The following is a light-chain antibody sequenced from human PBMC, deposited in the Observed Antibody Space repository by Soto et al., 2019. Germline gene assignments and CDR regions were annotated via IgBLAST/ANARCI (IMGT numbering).Light chain of an antibody. CDR1: SSNIGSNY. Sequence: QSVLTQPPSASGTPGQRVTISCSGSSSNIGSNYVSWYQHLPGTAPTLLIYRNNQRPSGVPDRFSGSKSGTSASLAISGLRSEDETAYYCAAWDDSLSGVVFGGGTKLTVL. J-gene: IGLJ2*01. CDR3: AAWDDSLSGVV. CDR2: RNN. V-gene: IGLV1-47*01.